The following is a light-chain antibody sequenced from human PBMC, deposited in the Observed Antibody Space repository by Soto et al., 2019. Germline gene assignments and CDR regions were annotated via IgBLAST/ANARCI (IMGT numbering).Light chain of an antibody. V-gene: IGKV1-17*01. CDR3: IQHKSTPLI. CDR1: QIIGND. J-gene: IGKJ4*01. CDR2: AAS. Sequence: DIQMAQSPSSLSASVGDRVTITCRASQIIGNDLGWYQQKPGKAPKRLIYAASNLQSGVPSRFSGSGFGKGFPLTTTTLPLEVFATNSCIQHKSTPLILGGGTKGYI.